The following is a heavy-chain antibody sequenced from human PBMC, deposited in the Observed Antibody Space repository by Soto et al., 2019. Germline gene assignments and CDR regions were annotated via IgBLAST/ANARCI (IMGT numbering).Heavy chain of an antibody. V-gene: IGHV3-23*01. Sequence: GESLKISCAASGFTFSSYAMSWVRQAPGKGLEWVSAISGSGGSTYYADSVKGRFTISRDNSKNTLYLQTNSLRAEDTAVYYCALVIVVAEYWGQGTLVTVSS. CDR2: ISGSGGST. CDR3: ALVIVVAEY. J-gene: IGHJ4*02. D-gene: IGHD2-15*01. CDR1: GFTFSSYA.